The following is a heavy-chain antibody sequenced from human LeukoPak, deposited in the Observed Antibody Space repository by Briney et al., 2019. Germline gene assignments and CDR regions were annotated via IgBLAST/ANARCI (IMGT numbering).Heavy chain of an antibody. J-gene: IGHJ4*02. CDR2: IYYRGST. V-gene: IGHV4-39*07. Sequence: SETLSLTCTVSGDSISSSSYYWGWIRQPPGKGLEWIGSIYYRGSTYYNPSLKSRVTISVDTSKNQFSLKLSSVTAADTAVYHCARVSGYSYGNFDYWGQGTLVTVSS. CDR1: GDSISSSSYY. D-gene: IGHD5-18*01. CDR3: ARVSGYSYGNFDY.